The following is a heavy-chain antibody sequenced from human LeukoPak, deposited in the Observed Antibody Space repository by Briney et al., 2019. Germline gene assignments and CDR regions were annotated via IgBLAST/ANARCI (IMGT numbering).Heavy chain of an antibody. V-gene: IGHV3-30*02. Sequence: GGSLRLSCAASGFTFSSYGMHWVRQAPGKGLEWVAFIRYDGSNKYYADSVKGRFTISRDNSKNTLYLQMNSQRAEDTAVYYCAKSRSGYYQLAFDIWGQGTMVTVSS. J-gene: IGHJ3*02. D-gene: IGHD3-22*01. CDR3: AKSRSGYYQLAFDI. CDR1: GFTFSSYG. CDR2: IRYDGSNK.